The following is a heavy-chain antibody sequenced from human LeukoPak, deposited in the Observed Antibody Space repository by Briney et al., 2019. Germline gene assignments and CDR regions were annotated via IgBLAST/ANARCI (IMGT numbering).Heavy chain of an antibody. V-gene: IGHV1-2*02. Sequence: ASVKVSCKASGYTFTGYYMHWVRQAPGQGLEWMGWINPNSDGTNYAQNFQGRVTMIRDTSISTAYMELSSLRSDDTAVYYCARGSVYIVPTMVPVLSFDYWGQEPWSPSPQ. J-gene: IGHJ4*01. CDR3: ARGSVYIVPTMVPVLSFDY. CDR1: GYTFTGYY. CDR2: INPNSDGT. D-gene: IGHD5-12*01.